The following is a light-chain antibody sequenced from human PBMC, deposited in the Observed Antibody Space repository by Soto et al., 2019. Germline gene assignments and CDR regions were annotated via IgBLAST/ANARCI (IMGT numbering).Light chain of an antibody. CDR2: RNN. J-gene: IGLJ1*01. V-gene: IGLV1-44*01. CDR1: SSNIGSNP. Sequence: QAVVTQPPSASGTPGQRVTISCSGSSSNIGSNPVNWYQQLPGTAPRLLMYRNNQRPSGVPDRFSGSKSGTSASLAISGLQSEDEADYYCAAWDGSLSVYVFGTGTKLTVL. CDR3: AAWDGSLSVYV.